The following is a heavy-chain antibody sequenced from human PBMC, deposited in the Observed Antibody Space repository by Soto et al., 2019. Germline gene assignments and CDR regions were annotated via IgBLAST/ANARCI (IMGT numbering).Heavy chain of an antibody. CDR1: GFTFSAYW. CDR3: AIITRGFSMNV. CDR2: IKHDGSEK. V-gene: IGHV3-7*01. J-gene: IGHJ6*02. D-gene: IGHD1-20*01. Sequence: GGSLRLSCAASGFTFSAYWMSWVRQTPGKGLEWVANIKHDGSEKYYVDSVKGRFTISRDNAKNSLFLEMNSLRAEDTAVFYCAIITRGFSMNVWGQGTTVTAP.